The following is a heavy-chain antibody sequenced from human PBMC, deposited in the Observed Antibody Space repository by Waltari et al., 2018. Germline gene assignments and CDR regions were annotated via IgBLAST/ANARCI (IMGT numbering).Heavy chain of an antibody. V-gene: IGHV4-59*01. CDR2: IYYSGST. CDR3: AASQGQMVGD. D-gene: IGHD1-26*01. Sequence: QVQLQESGPGLVKPSETLSLTCTVSGGSISSYYWSWIRQPPGKGLEWIGYIYYSGSTNYNPARKSRVTISVDTSKNQCALKLSSVTAADTAVYYCAASQGQMVGDWGQGTLVTVSS. J-gene: IGHJ4*02. CDR1: GGSISSYY.